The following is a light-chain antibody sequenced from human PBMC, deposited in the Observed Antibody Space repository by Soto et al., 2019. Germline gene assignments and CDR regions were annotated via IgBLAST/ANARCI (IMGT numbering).Light chain of an antibody. V-gene: IGKV3-20*01. CDR2: GVS. Sequence: ELVLTQSPATLSLTPGESATLSCRASQPVSSNFLAWYHQKPGQAPRLLIYGVSSRASGIPDRFFGSGSETDFTLTINRLEPEDFAVYYCQQYANSPITFGQGTRLEI. J-gene: IGKJ5*01. CDR1: QPVSSNF. CDR3: QQYANSPIT.